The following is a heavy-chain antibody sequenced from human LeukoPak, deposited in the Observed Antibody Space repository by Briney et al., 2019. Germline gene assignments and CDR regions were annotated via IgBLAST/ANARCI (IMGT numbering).Heavy chain of an antibody. D-gene: IGHD6-19*01. J-gene: IGHJ4*02. CDR1: GFTFSSNA. Sequence: GGSLRLSCAASGFTFSSNAMNWVRQAPGKGLGWVSAISASGDSTYCADSVKGRFTISRDNSKNTLYLQMNSLRAEDTGVYYCAKGISSGWSKSDYWGQGTLVTVSS. CDR2: ISASGDST. V-gene: IGHV3-23*01. CDR3: AKGISSGWSKSDY.